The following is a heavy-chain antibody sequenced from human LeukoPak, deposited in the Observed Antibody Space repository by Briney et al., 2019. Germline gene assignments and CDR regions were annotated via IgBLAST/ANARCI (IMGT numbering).Heavy chain of an antibody. CDR2: IYPGDSNT. CDR1: GYSFTNYW. CDR3: TRGIYCSSASCPSPYYYYYMDV. J-gene: IGHJ6*03. V-gene: IGHV5-51*01. Sequence: GESLKISCKGSGYSFTNYWIGWVRQMPGKGLEWMGTIYPGDSNTRYSPSFQGRVTISVDKSINTAYLQWNSLRASDTALYYCTRGIYCSSASCPSPYYYYYMDVWGKGATVTVSS. D-gene: IGHD2-2*01.